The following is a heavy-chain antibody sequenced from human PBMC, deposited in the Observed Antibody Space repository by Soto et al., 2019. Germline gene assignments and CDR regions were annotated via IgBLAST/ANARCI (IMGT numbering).Heavy chain of an antibody. CDR1: GGSITGYF. CDR3: APGALGSGWEAGWFDP. J-gene: IGHJ5*02. Sequence: QVQLQESGPRLVKPSETLSLSCTVSGGSITGYFWSWIRQPPGKGLEWIGYIHYSGSTNYIPSLKSRATMSVDTSKNPFPLTLTPVPHAAPAVYYCAPGALGSGWEAGWFDPWDQGSLVTVSS. CDR2: IHYSGST. V-gene: IGHV4-59*12. D-gene: IGHD6-25*01.